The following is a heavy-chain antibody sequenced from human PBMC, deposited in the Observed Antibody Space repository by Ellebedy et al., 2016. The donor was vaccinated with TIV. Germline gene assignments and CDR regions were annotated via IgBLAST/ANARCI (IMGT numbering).Heavy chain of an antibody. V-gene: IGHV1-2*02. CDR3: ARDRGSSGWYPSTFDY. CDR2: INPNSGGT. D-gene: IGHD6-19*01. CDR1: GYTFTGYY. Sequence: ASVKVSCKASGYTFTGYYMHWVRQAPGQGLEWMGWINPNSGGTNYAQKFQGRVTMTRDTSISTAYMELSRLRSDDTAEYYCARDRGSSGWYPSTFDYWGQGTLVTVSS. J-gene: IGHJ4*02.